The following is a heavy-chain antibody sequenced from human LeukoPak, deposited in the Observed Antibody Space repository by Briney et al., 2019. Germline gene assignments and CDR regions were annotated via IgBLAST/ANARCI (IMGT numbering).Heavy chain of an antibody. CDR3: ARDKCSGDYCYLFDY. CDR2: INAGNGDI. V-gene: IGHV1-3*01. D-gene: IGHD2-15*01. CDR1: GYILTSYV. Sequence: ASVKVSCKASGYILTSYVMHWVRQAPGQRLEWMGWINAGNGDIKYSQKFRGRVTITRDTSANTAHMELSSLRSEDTAVYYCARDKCSGDYCYLFDYWGQGTLVTVSS. J-gene: IGHJ4*02.